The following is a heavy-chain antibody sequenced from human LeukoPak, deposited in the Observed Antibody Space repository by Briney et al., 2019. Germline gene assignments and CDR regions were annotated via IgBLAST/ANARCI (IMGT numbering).Heavy chain of an antibody. D-gene: IGHD6-6*01. Sequence: SETLSLTCTVSGGSISSSNFYWGWIRQPPGKGLEWIGTIYYSGSTYYNPSLRSRVTISVDTSKNQFSLTLSSVTAADTSLYYCVRAISSPYNWFDPWGQGTLVTVSS. J-gene: IGHJ5*02. CDR1: GGSISSSNFY. CDR3: VRAISSPYNWFDP. CDR2: IYYSGST. V-gene: IGHV4-39*07.